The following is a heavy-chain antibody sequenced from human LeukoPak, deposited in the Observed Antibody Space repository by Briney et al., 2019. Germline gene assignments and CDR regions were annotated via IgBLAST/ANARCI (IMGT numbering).Heavy chain of an antibody. D-gene: IGHD1-7*01. CDR3: AKVARITGTWGIDY. V-gene: IGHV3-23*01. Sequence: GGSLRLSCAASGFTFSSYAMSWVRQAPGKGLEWVSAISGSGGSTYYADSVKGRFTISRDNSKNTLYLQMNSLRAKDTAVYYCAKVARITGTWGIDYWGQGTPVTVSS. CDR1: GFTFSSYA. J-gene: IGHJ4*02. CDR2: ISGSGGST.